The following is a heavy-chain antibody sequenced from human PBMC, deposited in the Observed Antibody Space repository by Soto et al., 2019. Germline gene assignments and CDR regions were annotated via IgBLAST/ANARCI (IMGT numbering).Heavy chain of an antibody. D-gene: IGHD6-19*01. J-gene: IGHJ6*02. CDR1: GYTFTSYG. Sequence: ASVKVSSKAPGYTFTSYGISWVRQAPGQGLEWMGWISAYNGNTKYAQILQGRVTMTTDTPTSTAYMELRSLRSDDTAVYFCARGAVAGDYYYYYGMDVWGQGTTVTVSS. CDR3: ARGAVAGDYYYYYGMDV. CDR2: ISAYNGNT. V-gene: IGHV1-18*01.